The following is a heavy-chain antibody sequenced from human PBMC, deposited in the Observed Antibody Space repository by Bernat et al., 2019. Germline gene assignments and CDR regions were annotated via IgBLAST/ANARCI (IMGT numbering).Heavy chain of an antibody. CDR1: GGSISSSGYH. CDR3: ARREGLAAAGPDPFDY. CDR2: LYYSGST. D-gene: IGHD6-13*01. V-gene: IGHV4-39*01. J-gene: IGHJ4*02. Sequence: QLQLQESGPGLVKPSETLSLTCTVSGGSISSSGYHWGWIRQPPGKGLEWIASLYYSGSTKYNPSLKSRVTISVDTSKNQFSLKLSSVTAADTAVYYCARREGLAAAGPDPFDYWGQGTLVIVSS.